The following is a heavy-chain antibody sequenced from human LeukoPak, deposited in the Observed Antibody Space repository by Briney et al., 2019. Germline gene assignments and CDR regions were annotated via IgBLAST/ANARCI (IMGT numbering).Heavy chain of an antibody. CDR3: AKDGRGRLTMVRGVNITQDYYYYMDV. J-gene: IGHJ6*03. CDR2: ISGSGGST. Sequence: GGSLRLSCAASGFTFSSYAMSWVRQAPGKGLEWVSAISGSGGSTYYADSVKGRFTISRDNSKNTLYLQMNSLRAEDTAVYYCAKDGRGRLTMVRGVNITQDYYYYMDVWGKGTTVTISS. V-gene: IGHV3-23*01. CDR1: GFTFSSYA. D-gene: IGHD3-10*01.